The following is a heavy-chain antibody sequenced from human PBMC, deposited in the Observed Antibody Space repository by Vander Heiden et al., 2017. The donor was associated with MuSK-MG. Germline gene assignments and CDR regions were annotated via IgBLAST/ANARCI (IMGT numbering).Heavy chain of an antibody. Sequence: QVQLVQSGAEVKKPGSSVKVSCKASGGPFSSYAIRGVRQAPGQGLEWMGGIIPIFGTANYAQKFQGRVTITADESTSTAYMELSSLRSEDTAVYYCAEGRDSGYDSGIYYYYGMDVWGQGTTVTVSS. J-gene: IGHJ6*02. D-gene: IGHD5-12*01. V-gene: IGHV1-69*01. CDR2: IIPIFGTA. CDR1: GGPFSSYA. CDR3: AEGRDSGYDSGIYYYYGMDV.